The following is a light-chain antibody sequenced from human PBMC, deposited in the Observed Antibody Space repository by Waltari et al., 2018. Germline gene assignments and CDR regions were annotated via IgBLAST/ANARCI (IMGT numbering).Light chain of an antibody. CDR3: SSYTSSTTLI. V-gene: IGLV2-14*03. Sequence: QSALTQPASVFGSPGQSITISCTGTSSDIGDYNFFSWYPQHPGKSPKLMIYDVSLRPSGISSRFSGSKSGNTASLTISGLQAEDEADYHCSSYTSSTTLIFGGGTKLTVL. CDR1: SSDIGDYNF. J-gene: IGLJ2*01. CDR2: DVS.